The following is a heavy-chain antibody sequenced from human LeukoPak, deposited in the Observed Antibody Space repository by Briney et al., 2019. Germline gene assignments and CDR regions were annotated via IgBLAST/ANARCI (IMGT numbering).Heavy chain of an antibody. J-gene: IGHJ4*02. V-gene: IGHV1-69*05. CDR1: GGTFSSYA. Sequence: SVKVSCKASGGTFSSYAISWVRQAPGQGLEWMGGIIPIFGTANYAQKFQGRVTITTDESTSTAYMELSSLRSEDTAVYYCARGGQYGSGSYYDYWGQGTLVTVSS. D-gene: IGHD3-10*01. CDR3: ARGGQYGSGSYYDY. CDR2: IIPIFGTA.